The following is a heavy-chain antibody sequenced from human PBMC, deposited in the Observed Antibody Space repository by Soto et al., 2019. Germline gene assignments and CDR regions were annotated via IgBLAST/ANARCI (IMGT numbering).Heavy chain of an antibody. CDR1: GGSITNINYY. J-gene: IGHJ4*02. Sequence: QLQLQESGPRLVMPSETLSLTCTVSGGSITNINYYWGWIRQPPGKGLEWIGSTHYSGITYYNPSLNSRVTISTDTSKNHFSLKLTSVTAADTAVYYCAKNWEIGGQGTRVTVSS. CDR3: AKNWEI. D-gene: IGHD1-26*01. V-gene: IGHV4-39*02. CDR2: THYSGIT.